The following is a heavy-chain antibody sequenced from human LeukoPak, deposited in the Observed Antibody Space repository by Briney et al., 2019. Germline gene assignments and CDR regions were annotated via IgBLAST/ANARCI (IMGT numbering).Heavy chain of an antibody. Sequence: SVKVSCKASGGTFSSYAISWVRQAPGQGLEWMGGIIPIFGTANYAQKFQVRVTITADESTSTAYMELSSLRSEDTAVYYCATSTVVKYFAWFDPWGQGTLVTVSS. J-gene: IGHJ5*02. CDR2: IIPIFGTA. D-gene: IGHD4-23*01. V-gene: IGHV1-69*01. CDR1: GGTFSSYA. CDR3: ATSTVVKYFAWFDP.